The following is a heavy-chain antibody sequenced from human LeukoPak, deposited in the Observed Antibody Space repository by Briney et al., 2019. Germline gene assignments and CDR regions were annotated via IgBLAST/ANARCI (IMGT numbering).Heavy chain of an antibody. CDR1: GFTFSSYS. CDR3: AREVGYNFDFDY. CDR2: ISSSSSYI. J-gene: IGHJ4*02. D-gene: IGHD5-24*01. V-gene: IGHV3-21*01. Sequence: GGSLRLSCAASGFTFSSYSMNWVRQAPGKGLEWVSSISSSSSYIYYADSVKGRFTISRGNAKNTLYLQMNSLRAEDTAVYYCAREVGYNFDFDYWGQGTLVTVSS.